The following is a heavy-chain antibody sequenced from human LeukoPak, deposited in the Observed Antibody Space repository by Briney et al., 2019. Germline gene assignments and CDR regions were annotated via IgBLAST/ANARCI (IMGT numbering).Heavy chain of an antibody. V-gene: IGHV3-53*01. CDR3: AIGSYCSGGSCYPLFDY. CDR1: GFTFGSYG. J-gene: IGHJ4*02. D-gene: IGHD2-15*01. Sequence: GGSLRLSCAASGFTFGSYGMHWVRQAPGKGLEWVSGIYGDGSTYYADSVKGRFTISRDSSKNTLFLQMNSLRAEDTAVYYCAIGSYCSGGSCYPLFDYWGRGTLVTVSS. CDR2: IYGDGST.